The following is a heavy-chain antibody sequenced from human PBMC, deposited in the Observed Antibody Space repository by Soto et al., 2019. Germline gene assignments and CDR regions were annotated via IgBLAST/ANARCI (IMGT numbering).Heavy chain of an antibody. CDR1: GYTFTSYG. Sequence: QVQLVQSGAEVKKPGASVKVSCKASGYTFTSYGISWGRQAPGQGLEWMGWISAYNGNTNYAQKLQGRVTMNTHTYTNPAYKELRSLRSEDTAVYYCARVRGGGGNYCGMDVWGQGTTVNVS. V-gene: IGHV1-18*01. CDR3: ARVRGGGGNYCGMDV. J-gene: IGHJ6*02. D-gene: IGHD1-1*01. CDR2: ISAYNGNT.